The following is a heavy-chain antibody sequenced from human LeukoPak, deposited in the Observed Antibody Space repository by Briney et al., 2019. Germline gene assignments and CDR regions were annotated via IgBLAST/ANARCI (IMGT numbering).Heavy chain of an antibody. D-gene: IGHD2-2*01. CDR1: GGSINSYY. J-gene: IGHJ4*02. CDR3: ARGDQLPYYFDY. V-gene: IGHV4-59*12. CDR2: IYDSGST. Sequence: PSETLSLTCTVSGGSINSYYWSWIRQPPGKGLEWIGYIYDSGSTNYNPSLKSRVSISVDTSKNQFSLELSSVTAADTAVYYCARGDQLPYYFDYWGQGTLVTVSS.